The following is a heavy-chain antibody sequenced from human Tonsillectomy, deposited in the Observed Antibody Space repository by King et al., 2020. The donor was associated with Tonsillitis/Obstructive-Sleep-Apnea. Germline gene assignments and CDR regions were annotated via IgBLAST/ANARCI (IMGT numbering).Heavy chain of an antibody. CDR3: ARQSWGGYYYYMDI. CDR2: INYSANI. Sequence: LQLQESGPGLVKPSETLSLSCTVSWGSIASTNYYLGWIRQPPGKGREWIGSINYSANIYYNPSLKSRVTLFVDTSKNQVSLNLNSVSAADTAVYYCARQSWGGYYYYMDIWGKGTTVTVSS. J-gene: IGHJ6*03. CDR1: WGSIASTNYY. V-gene: IGHV4-39*01. D-gene: IGHD3-16*01.